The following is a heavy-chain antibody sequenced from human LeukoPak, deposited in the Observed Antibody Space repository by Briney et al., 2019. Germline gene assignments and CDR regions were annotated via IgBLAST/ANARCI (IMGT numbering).Heavy chain of an antibody. CDR2: ISGSGGST. CDR3: ANSRRYYYYYMDV. J-gene: IGHJ6*03. V-gene: IGHV3-23*01. CDR1: GFTFSSYA. Sequence: QPGGSLRLSCAPSGFTFSSYAMSWVRQAPGKGREWVSAISGSGGSTYCADSVKGRFTISRDNSKNTLYLQMNRLRAEDTAVYYCANSRRYYYYYMDVWGKGTTVTVSS.